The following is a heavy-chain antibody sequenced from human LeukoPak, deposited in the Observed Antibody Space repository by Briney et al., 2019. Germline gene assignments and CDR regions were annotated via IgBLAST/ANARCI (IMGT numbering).Heavy chain of an antibody. V-gene: IGHV1-18*01. Sequence: ASVKVSCKASGYSFTNYGFTWVRQAPGQGLEWMGWINANNGDTNYAQRLQGRVTMTIDTSTNTAYMELRSLRSDDTAVYYCARAAPRDCTNGICWVDYWGQGTLVTVSS. D-gene: IGHD2-8*01. CDR1: GYSFTNYG. CDR2: INANNGDT. CDR3: ARAAPRDCTNGICWVDY. J-gene: IGHJ4*02.